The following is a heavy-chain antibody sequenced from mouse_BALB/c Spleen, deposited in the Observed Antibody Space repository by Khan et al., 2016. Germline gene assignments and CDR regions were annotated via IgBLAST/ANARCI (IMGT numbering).Heavy chain of an antibody. CDR2: IHPGSGDT. J-gene: IGHJ2*01. CDR3: TNWDY. CDR1: GYTFTVYE. Sequence: QVQLQQSGAELVRSGASVNLSCKALGYTFTVYEMHWVKQTPVHGLEWIGAIHPGSGDTAYNQKFKAKATLTADKSSSTAYMELSSLTSEDSAVYYCTNWDYWGQGTTLTVSS. V-gene: IGHV1-15*01. D-gene: IGHD4-1*01.